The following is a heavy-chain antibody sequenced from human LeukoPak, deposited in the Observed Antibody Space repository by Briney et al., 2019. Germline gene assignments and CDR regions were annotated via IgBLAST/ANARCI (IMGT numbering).Heavy chain of an antibody. CDR1: GYTFTGYY. D-gene: IGHD4-17*01. CDR3: ASVPTTVTPSAFDI. CDR2: INPNSGGT. Sequence: ASVKVSCKASGYTFTGYYMHWVRQAPGQGLVWMGWINPNSGGTNYAQKFQGRVTMTRDTSISTAYMELSRLRSDDTAVYYCASVPTTVTPSAFDIWGQGTMVTVSS. J-gene: IGHJ3*02. V-gene: IGHV1-2*02.